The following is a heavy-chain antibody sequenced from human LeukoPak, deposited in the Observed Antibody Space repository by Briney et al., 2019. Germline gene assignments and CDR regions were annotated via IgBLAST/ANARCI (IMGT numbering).Heavy chain of an antibody. Sequence: GASVKVSCKASGYTFTSYDINWVRQATGQGLEWMGWMNPNSGNTGYAQKFQGRVTMTRNTSISTAYMELSSLRSEDTAVYYCASPVRYGDAFDIWGQGTMVTVSS. CDR1: GYTFTSYD. J-gene: IGHJ3*02. CDR3: ASPVRYGDAFDI. CDR2: MNPNSGNT. V-gene: IGHV1-8*01. D-gene: IGHD4-17*01.